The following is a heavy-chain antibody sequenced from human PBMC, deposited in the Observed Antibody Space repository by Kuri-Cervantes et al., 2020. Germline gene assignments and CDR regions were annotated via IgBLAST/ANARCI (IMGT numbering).Heavy chain of an antibody. Sequence: GESLKISCAASGFTFSSYAMSWVRQAPEKGLEWVSYISSSGKTIYYADSVKGRFTISRDNSKNTLYLQMNSLRAEDTAVYYCAKDPLGIAAAGSIDYWGQGTLVTV. CDR1: GFTFSSYA. CDR3: AKDPLGIAAAGSIDY. V-gene: IGHV3-23*01. J-gene: IGHJ4*02. CDR2: ISSSGKTI. D-gene: IGHD6-13*01.